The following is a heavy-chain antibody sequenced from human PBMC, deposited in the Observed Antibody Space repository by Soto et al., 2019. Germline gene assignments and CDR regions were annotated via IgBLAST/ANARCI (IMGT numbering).Heavy chain of an antibody. V-gene: IGHV1-69*12. CDR3: VRGGAIPGYPDY. J-gene: IGHJ4*02. Sequence: QVQLVQSGAEVRQPASSVKVSCKTSGGTFSSYAISWVRQAPGQGLEWMGGIVPIVDTSTYAQKFQGRVTITADEYTSTAYMELSSLRSDDTAIYYCVRGGAIPGYPDYWGQGTLVTVSS. D-gene: IGHD5-12*01. CDR1: GGTFSSYA. CDR2: IVPIVDTS.